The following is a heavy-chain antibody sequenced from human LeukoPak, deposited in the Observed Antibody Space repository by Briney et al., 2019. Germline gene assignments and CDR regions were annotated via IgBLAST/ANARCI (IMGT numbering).Heavy chain of an antibody. Sequence: GGSLRLSCAASGFTFSSYGMSWVRQAPGKGLEWVSAISGSGGSTYYADSVKGRFTIPRDNSKNTLYLQMNSLRAEDTAVYYCAKRRGVDETGYHPEIFDYWGQGTLVTVSS. D-gene: IGHD3-9*01. CDR2: ISGSGGST. V-gene: IGHV3-23*01. J-gene: IGHJ4*02. CDR1: GFTFSSYG. CDR3: AKRRGVDETGYHPEIFDY.